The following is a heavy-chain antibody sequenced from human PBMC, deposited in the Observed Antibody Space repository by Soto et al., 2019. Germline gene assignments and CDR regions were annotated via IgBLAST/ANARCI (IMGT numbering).Heavy chain of an antibody. J-gene: IGHJ4*02. CDR2: IYYSGST. CDR3: ARASYSQYYDILTGYYKVPQLDY. V-gene: IGHV4-59*01. CDR1: GGSISSYY. Sequence: PSETLSLTCTVSGGSISSYYWSWIRQPPGKGLEWIGYIYYSGSTNYNPSLKSRVTISVDTSKNQFSLKLSSVTAADTAVYYCARASYSQYYDILTGYYKVPQLDYWGQGTLVTVSS. D-gene: IGHD3-9*01.